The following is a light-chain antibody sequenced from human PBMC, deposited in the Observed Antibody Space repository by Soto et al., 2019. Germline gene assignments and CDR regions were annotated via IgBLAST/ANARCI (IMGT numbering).Light chain of an antibody. CDR3: QQYDSSPVT. CDR2: GAS. J-gene: IGKJ2*01. CDR1: QSVSASY. Sequence: IVLTQSPGTLSLSPGERATLSCGASQSVSASYLAWYQQKPGLAPRLLIYGASRRATGIPDRFSAGGSGTDFTLPISRLEPEDFAVYYCQQYDSSPVTFGQGTKVEIK. V-gene: IGKV3-20*01.